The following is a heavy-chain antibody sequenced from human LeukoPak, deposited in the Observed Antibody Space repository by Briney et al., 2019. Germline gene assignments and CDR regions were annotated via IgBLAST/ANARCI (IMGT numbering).Heavy chain of an antibody. V-gene: IGHV3-23*01. CDR2: ISTDGTRT. CDR1: GFTFSRYA. D-gene: IGHD5-12*01. Sequence: GGSLRLSCVASGFTFSRYAMDWVRQAPGKGLEWVSAISTDGTRTFYADSVKGRFTLSRDNPQNTLYLQMNSLRAEDTAVYYCAKDRVVATITTIDYWGQGTLVTVSS. J-gene: IGHJ4*02. CDR3: AKDRVVATITTIDY.